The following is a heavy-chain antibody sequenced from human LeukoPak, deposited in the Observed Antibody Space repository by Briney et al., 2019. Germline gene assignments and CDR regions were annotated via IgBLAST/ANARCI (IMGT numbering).Heavy chain of an antibody. CDR1: GFTFRSHG. Sequence: GGSLRLSCAASGFTFRSHGMHWVRQAPGKGLEWVTFISNDGSDKYYADSVKGRFTISRDNSKNTLYLQMNSLRAEDTAVYYCAKDQGPLNYWGQGTLVTVSS. V-gene: IGHV3-30*18. J-gene: IGHJ4*02. CDR2: ISNDGSDK. D-gene: IGHD2-8*01. CDR3: AKDQGPLNY.